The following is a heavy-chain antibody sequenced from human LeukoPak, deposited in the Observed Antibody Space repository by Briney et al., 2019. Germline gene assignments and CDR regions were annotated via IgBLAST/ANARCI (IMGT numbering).Heavy chain of an antibody. D-gene: IGHD3-3*01. CDR2: IYYSGST. CDR3: ARLGDFWSGHMDV. V-gene: IGHV4-39*01. CDR1: GGSISSSSYY. Sequence: PSETLSLTCTVSGGSISSSSYYWGWIRQPPGKGLEWIGSIYYSGSTYYNPSLKSRVTISVDTSKNQFSLKLSSVTAADTAVYYCARLGDFWSGHMDVWGKGTTVTVSS. J-gene: IGHJ6*03.